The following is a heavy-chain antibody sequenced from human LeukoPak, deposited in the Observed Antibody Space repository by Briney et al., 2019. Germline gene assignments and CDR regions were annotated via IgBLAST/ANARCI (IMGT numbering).Heavy chain of an antibody. CDR2: INSDGGTT. CDR3: ARIRESLGLGAFDI. D-gene: IGHD7-27*01. J-gene: IGHJ3*02. Sequence: GGSLILSCAASGFSFSNYWMCWVRQAPGKGLVCVSRINSDGGTTTYADSVKGRFTISRDNAKNTLYLQMNSLRAEDSALYYCARIRESLGLGAFDIWGQGTMVTVSS. V-gene: IGHV3-74*03. CDR1: GFSFSNYW.